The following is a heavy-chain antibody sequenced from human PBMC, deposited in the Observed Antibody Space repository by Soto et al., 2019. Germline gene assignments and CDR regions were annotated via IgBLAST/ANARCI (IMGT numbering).Heavy chain of an antibody. V-gene: IGHV5-10-1*01. D-gene: IGHD6-19*01. J-gene: IGHJ4*02. CDR1: GYRFTSYG. Sequence: GESMRISCKGSGYRFTSYGISWVRQMPGKGLEWMGRIDPSDSYTNYSPSFQGHVTISADKSISTAYLQWSSLKASDTAMYYCAGRGTVAGKDYWGQGTLVTVSS. CDR2: IDPSDSYT. CDR3: AGRGTVAGKDY.